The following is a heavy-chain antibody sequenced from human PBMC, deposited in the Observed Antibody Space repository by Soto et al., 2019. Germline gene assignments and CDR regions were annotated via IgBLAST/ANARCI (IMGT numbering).Heavy chain of an antibody. CDR3: ANIVVVVAATSGAFDI. CDR1: GFTFSNAW. CDR2: IKSKTDGGTT. D-gene: IGHD2-15*01. Sequence: GGSLRLSCAASGFTFSNAWMNWVRQAPGKGLEWVGRIKSKTDGGTTDYAAPVKGRFTISRDNSKNTLYLQMNSLRAEDTAVYYCANIVVVVAATSGAFDIWGQGTMVTVSS. J-gene: IGHJ3*02. V-gene: IGHV3-15*07.